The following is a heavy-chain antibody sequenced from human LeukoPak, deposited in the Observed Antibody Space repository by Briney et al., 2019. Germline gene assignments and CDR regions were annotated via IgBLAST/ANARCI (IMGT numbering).Heavy chain of an antibody. J-gene: IGHJ4*02. V-gene: IGHV3-23*01. CDR2: IRGSGGST. CDR3: AKGLRAVAATFEY. Sequence: PGGSLRLSCAASGFTFTTYSMSWVRQAPGKGLESVSAIRGSGGSTYYADSVRGRFTISRDDSKNTVYLQMNSLRAEDTAVYYCAKGLRAVAATFEYWGQGTLVTVSS. CDR1: GFTFTTYS. D-gene: IGHD6-19*01.